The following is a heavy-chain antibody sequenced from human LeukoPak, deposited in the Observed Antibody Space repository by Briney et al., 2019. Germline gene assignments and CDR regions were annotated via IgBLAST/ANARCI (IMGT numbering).Heavy chain of an antibody. CDR2: ISWNSGSI. CDR1: GFTFDDYA. V-gene: IGHV3-9*01. J-gene: IGHJ4*02. Sequence: GGSPRLSCAASGFTFDDYAMHWVRQAPGKGLEWVSGISWNSGSIGYADSVKGRFTISRDNAKNSLYLQMNSLRAEDTALYYCAKDTEEMATTHFDYWGQGTLVTVSS. CDR3: AKDTEEMATTHFDY. D-gene: IGHD5-24*01.